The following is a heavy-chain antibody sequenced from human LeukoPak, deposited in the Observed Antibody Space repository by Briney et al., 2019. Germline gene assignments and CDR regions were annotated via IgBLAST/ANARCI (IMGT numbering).Heavy chain of an antibody. CDR3: ARDWPTIAAAGTIPEYFQH. V-gene: IGHV3-30-3*01. CDR1: GFTFNTYS. J-gene: IGHJ1*01. CDR2: ISSDGGTK. Sequence: GRSLSLSCAASGFTFNTYSIYWVRQAPGKGLEWVSLISSDGGTKYYADSVKGRFTISRDNSKNTVHLQMNSLRPEDTAVYYCARDWPTIAAAGTIPEYFQHWGQGTLVTVSS. D-gene: IGHD6-13*01.